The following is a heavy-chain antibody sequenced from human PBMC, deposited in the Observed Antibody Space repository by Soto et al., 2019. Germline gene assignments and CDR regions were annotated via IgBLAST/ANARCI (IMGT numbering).Heavy chain of an antibody. CDR2: ISYDGSNK. Sequence: GGSLRLSCAASGFTFSSYGMHWVRQAPGKGLEWVAVISYDGSNKYYADSVKGRFTISRDNSKNTLYLQMNSLRAEDTAVYYCAKDRSLGGGEGIDVWGQGTTVTVSS. CDR1: GFTFSSYG. CDR3: AKDRSLGGGEGIDV. J-gene: IGHJ6*02. D-gene: IGHD1-26*01. V-gene: IGHV3-30*18.